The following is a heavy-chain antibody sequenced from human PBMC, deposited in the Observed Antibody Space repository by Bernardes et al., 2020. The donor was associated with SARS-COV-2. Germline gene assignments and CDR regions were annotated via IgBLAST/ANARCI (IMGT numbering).Heavy chain of an antibody. Sequence: SETLSLTCTVSGGSISSYYWSWIRQPPGKGLEWIGYVYYTGSTNYNPSLKSRVTISVDTSKNQFSLKLTSVTAADTAVYYCAKEGQDSSGWVGNWFDPWGQGTLVTVSS. CDR1: GGSISSYY. CDR2: VYYTGST. V-gene: IGHV4-59*01. J-gene: IGHJ5*02. D-gene: IGHD6-19*01. CDR3: AKEGQDSSGWVGNWFDP.